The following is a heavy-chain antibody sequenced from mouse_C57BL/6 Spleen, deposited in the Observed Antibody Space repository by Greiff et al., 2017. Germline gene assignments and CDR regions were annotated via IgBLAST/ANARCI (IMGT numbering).Heavy chain of an antibody. D-gene: IGHD4-1*01. Sequence: EVQLQQSGPELVKPGASVKISCKASGYTFTDYYMNWVKQSHGKSLEWIGDINPNNGGTSYNQKFKGKATLTVDKSSSTAYMELRSLTSEDSAVXYCAKGLTGTSYWGQGTTLTVSS. V-gene: IGHV1-26*01. CDR3: AKGLTGTSY. CDR1: GYTFTDYY. CDR2: INPNNGGT. J-gene: IGHJ2*01.